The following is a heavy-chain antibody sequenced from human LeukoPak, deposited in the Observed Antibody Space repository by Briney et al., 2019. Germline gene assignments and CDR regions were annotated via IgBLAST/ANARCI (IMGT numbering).Heavy chain of an antibody. CDR2: IIPIFGTA. Sequence: SVKVSCKASGGTFSSYAISWVPQAPGQGLEWMGGIIPIFGTANYAQKFQGRVTVTTDESTSTAYMELSSLRSEDTAVYYCASSSNYVFSRHYMDVWGKGTTVTVSS. CDR3: ASSSNYVFSRHYMDV. D-gene: IGHD4-11*01. J-gene: IGHJ6*03. CDR1: GGTFSSYA. V-gene: IGHV1-69*05.